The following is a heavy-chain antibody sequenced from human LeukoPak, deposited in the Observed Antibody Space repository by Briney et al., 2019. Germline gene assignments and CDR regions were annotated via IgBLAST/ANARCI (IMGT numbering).Heavy chain of an antibody. Sequence: GGSLRLSCAASGFTVSSNYMSWVRQAPGKGLEWVSYISSSSSYTNYADSVKGRFTISRDNAKNSLYLQMNSLRAEDTAVYYCAREGRGYSYGTFDYWGQGTLVTVSS. CDR1: GFTVSSNY. V-gene: IGHV3-11*06. J-gene: IGHJ4*02. D-gene: IGHD5-18*01. CDR3: AREGRGYSYGTFDY. CDR2: ISSSSSYT.